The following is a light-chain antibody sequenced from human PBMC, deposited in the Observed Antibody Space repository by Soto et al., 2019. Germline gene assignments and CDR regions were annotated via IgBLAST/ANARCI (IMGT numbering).Light chain of an antibody. CDR3: QQRAHWPPRT. V-gene: IGKV3-11*01. CDR2: DAT. J-gene: IGKJ1*01. Sequence: EIVLTQSPATLSLFPGERATLSCRASQSVSTYLAWCQQKPGQAPRLLISDATNRATGIPPRFSGSGSGTDFTLTISSLEPEDFAVYYCQQRAHWPPRTFGQGTKVEIK. CDR1: QSVSTY.